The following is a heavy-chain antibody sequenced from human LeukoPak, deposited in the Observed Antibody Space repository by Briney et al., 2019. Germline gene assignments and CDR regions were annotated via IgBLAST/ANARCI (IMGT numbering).Heavy chain of an antibody. CDR2: ISAYNGNT. V-gene: IGHV1-18*01. CDR1: GYTSTTYA. J-gene: IGHJ4*02. D-gene: IGHD3-3*01. Sequence: EASVKVSCKASGYTSTTYAMSWVRQAPGQGLEWMGWISAYNGNTNYAQKHQGRVTMTTDTSTSTAYMELRSMRSDDTAVYYCARDFSWSGYYTYSSGLLFDYWGQGTLVTVSS. CDR3: ARDFSWSGYYTYSSGLLFDY.